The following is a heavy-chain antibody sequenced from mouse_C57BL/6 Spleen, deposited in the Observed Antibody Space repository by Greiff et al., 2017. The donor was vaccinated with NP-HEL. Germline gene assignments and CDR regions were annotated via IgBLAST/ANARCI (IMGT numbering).Heavy chain of an antibody. V-gene: IGHV1-59*01. CDR2: IDPSDSYT. CDR3: ATSYYSNYVAWFAY. J-gene: IGHJ3*01. Sequence: VQLQQPGAELVRPGTSVKLSCKASGYTFTSYWMHWVKQRPGQGLEWIGVIDPSDSYTNYNQKFKGKATLTVDTSSSTAYMQLSSLTSEDSAVYYCATSYYSNYVAWFAYWGQGTLVTVSA. CDR1: GYTFTSYW. D-gene: IGHD2-5*01.